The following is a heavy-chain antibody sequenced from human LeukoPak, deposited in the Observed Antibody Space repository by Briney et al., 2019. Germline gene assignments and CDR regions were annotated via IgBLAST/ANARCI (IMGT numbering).Heavy chain of an antibody. CDR3: ARGPGMTRYGMDV. CDR2: IDRDVTSR. J-gene: IGHJ6*02. V-gene: IGHV3-74*01. Sequence: PGGSLRLSCAASGFTFSSYWMHWVRQAPGKGLVWVARIDRDVTSRRYAESVKGRFTISRDNAKNSLYLQMNSLRAEDTAVYYCARGPGMTRYGMDVWGQGTTVTVSS. CDR1: GFTFSSYW.